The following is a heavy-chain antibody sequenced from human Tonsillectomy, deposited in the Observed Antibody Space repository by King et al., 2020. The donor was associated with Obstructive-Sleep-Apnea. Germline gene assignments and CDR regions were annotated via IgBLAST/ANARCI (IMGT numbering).Heavy chain of an antibody. D-gene: IGHD3-22*01. Sequence: VQLVESGGGLVKPGGSLRLSCAASGFTFSSYSMNWVRQAPGKGLEWVSSISSSSSYIYYADSVKGRFTISRDNAKNSLYLQMNSLRAEDTAVYYCARDRYGALHYYDSSGYLFDIWGQGTMVTVSS. CDR1: GFTFSSYS. V-gene: IGHV3-21*01. CDR3: ARDRYGALHYYDSSGYLFDI. J-gene: IGHJ3*02. CDR2: ISSSSSYI.